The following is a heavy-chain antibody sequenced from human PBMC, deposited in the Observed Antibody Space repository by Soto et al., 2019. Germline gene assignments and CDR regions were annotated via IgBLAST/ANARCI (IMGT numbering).Heavy chain of an antibody. CDR3: AKARLARFLEWLWSYMDV. D-gene: IGHD3-3*01. V-gene: IGHV3-23*01. CDR1: GFTFSSYA. J-gene: IGHJ6*03. CDR2: ISGSGGST. Sequence: EVQLLESGGGLVQPGGSLRLSCAASGFTFSSYAMSWVRQAPGKGLEWVSAISGSGGSTYYADSVKGRFTISRDNSKNTLYLQMNSLRAQDTAVSYCAKARLARFLEWLWSYMDVWGKGTTVTISS.